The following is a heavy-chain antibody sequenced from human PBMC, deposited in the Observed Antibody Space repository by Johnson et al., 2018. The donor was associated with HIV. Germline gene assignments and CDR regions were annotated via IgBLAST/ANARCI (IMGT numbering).Heavy chain of an antibody. J-gene: IGHJ3*02. D-gene: IGHD1-7*01. CDR1: GFTFSSYG. Sequence: VQLVESGGGVVQPGRSLRLSCAASGFTFSSYGMHWVRQAPGKGLECVAVISYDGSNKYYADSVKGRFTISRDNSKNTLYLQMSSLRADDTAVFYCATVGRLTATAQSAFDIWGQGTMVMVSS. CDR2: ISYDGSNK. V-gene: IGHV3-30*03. CDR3: ATVGRLTATAQSAFDI.